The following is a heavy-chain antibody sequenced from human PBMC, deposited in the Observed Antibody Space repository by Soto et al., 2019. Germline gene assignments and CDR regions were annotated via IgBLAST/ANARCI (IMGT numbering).Heavy chain of an antibody. J-gene: IGHJ4*02. CDR3: ARLYSSGWYGPGRY. CDR1: GFTFDDYG. D-gene: IGHD6-19*01. CDR2: INWNGGST. V-gene: IGHV3-20*04. Sequence: EVQLVESGGGVVRPGGSLRLSCAASGFTFDDYGMSWVRQAPGKGLEWVSGINWNGGSTGYADSVKGRFTISRDNAKNSLYLQMNSLGAEATALYYCARLYSSGWYGPGRYWGQGTLVTVSS.